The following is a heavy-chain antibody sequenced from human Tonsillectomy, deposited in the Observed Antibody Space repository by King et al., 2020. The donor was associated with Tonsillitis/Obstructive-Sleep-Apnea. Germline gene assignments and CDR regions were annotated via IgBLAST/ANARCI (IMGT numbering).Heavy chain of an antibody. D-gene: IGHD7-27*01. Sequence: QLQESGPGLVKPSETLSLTCTVSGGSISSYYWSWIRQPPGKGLEWIGYIYYSGSTNYNPSLKSRVTISVDTSKNQFSLKLSSVTAADTAVYYCARDFSNWGSTGAFDIWGQGTMVTVSS. CDR3: ARDFSNWGSTGAFDI. J-gene: IGHJ3*02. CDR2: IYYSGST. CDR1: GGSISSYY. V-gene: IGHV4-59*01.